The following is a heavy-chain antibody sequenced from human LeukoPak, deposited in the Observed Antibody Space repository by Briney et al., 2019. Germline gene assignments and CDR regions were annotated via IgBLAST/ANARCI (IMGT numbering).Heavy chain of an antibody. CDR3: ARTRDQGDFDY. CDR1: GGSIRNY. V-gene: IGHV4-59*08. D-gene: IGHD2-2*01. CDR2: IHYSGST. Sequence: PSETLSLTCTVSGGSIRNYWSWIRQPPWKGLEWIGYIHYSGSTNYNPSLKGRVTISVDTSKNQFSLKLSSVTAADTAVYYCARTRDQGDFDYWGQGTLVTVSS. J-gene: IGHJ4*02.